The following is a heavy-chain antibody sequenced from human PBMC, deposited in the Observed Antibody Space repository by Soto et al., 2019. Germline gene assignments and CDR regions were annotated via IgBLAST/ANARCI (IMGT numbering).Heavy chain of an antibody. CDR3: ARQEGTFGGVIAKTPYYFDY. J-gene: IGHJ4*02. Sequence: SETLSLTCTVSGGSISSYYWSWIRQPPGKGLEWIGYIYYSGSTNYNPSLKSRVTISVDTSKNQFSLKLSSVTAADTAVYYGARQEGTFGGVIAKTPYYFDYWGQGTLVTVSS. V-gene: IGHV4-59*08. CDR1: GGSISSYY. D-gene: IGHD3-16*02. CDR2: IYYSGST.